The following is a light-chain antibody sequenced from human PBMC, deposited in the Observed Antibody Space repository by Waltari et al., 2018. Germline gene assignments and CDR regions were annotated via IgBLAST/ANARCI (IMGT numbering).Light chain of an antibody. Sequence: DIQLTQSPSFLSASVGDRVTITCRASQDISSSLAWYQQKPGRAPKLLLYAASTLQSGVPSRLSGSGSGTEFTLTISSLQPEDFVTYYCQQVNNYPFTFGPGTILDVK. J-gene: IGKJ3*01. V-gene: IGKV1-9*01. CDR3: QQVNNYPFT. CDR2: AAS. CDR1: QDISSS.